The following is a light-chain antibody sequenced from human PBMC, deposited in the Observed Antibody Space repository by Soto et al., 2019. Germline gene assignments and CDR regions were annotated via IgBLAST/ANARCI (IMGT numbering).Light chain of an antibody. J-gene: IGKJ1*01. CDR1: QSVSGNT. Sequence: EILLTQSPGTLSLSPGERATLSCRASQSVSGNTLAWYQQKGGQPPRLLIYGASSRATGIPDRFRGSGSGTDFTLTINRLEPEDFAVYYCQQYGNSPRTFGQGTKVDIK. CDR2: GAS. CDR3: QQYGNSPRT. V-gene: IGKV3-20*01.